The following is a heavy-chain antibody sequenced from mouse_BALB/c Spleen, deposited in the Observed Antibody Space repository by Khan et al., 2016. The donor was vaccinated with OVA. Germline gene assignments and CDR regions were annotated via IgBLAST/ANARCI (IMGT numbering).Heavy chain of an antibody. V-gene: IGHV3-2*02. Sequence: EVQLQESGPGLVQPSQSLSLTCTVTGYSITSGYAWNWIRQFPGNKLEWMGYISYSGVTSYTPSLKSRISITRDTSKNQFFLQLNSVTTEDTATYYCARGNYYGYYFDYWGEGTTVTVSS. CDR3: ARGNYYGYYFDY. J-gene: IGHJ2*01. D-gene: IGHD1-1*01. CDR2: ISYSGVT. CDR1: GYSITSGYA.